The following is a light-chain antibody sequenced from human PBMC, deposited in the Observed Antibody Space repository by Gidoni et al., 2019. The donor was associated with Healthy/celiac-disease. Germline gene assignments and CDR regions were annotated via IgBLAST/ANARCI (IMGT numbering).Light chain of an antibody. V-gene: IGKV3-11*01. CDR3: QQRSNWSPFT. J-gene: IGKJ4*01. Sequence: EIVLTQSPATLSLSPGERATLSCRASQSVSSYLAWYQQKPGQAPRLLIYDASNRATGIPARCSGSGSGTDVTIIISSREPEDVAVYYCQQRSNWSPFTFGGGTKVEIK. CDR1: QSVSSY. CDR2: DAS.